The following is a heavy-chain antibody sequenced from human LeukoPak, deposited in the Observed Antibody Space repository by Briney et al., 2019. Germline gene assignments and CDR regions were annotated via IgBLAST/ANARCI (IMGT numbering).Heavy chain of an antibody. Sequence: SGTLSLTCTVSGGSFGTYCFSWIRQAPGKGLEWIGYIYYNGDTKYNPSLESRVIISQDTSKDQFSLALISVTAADTALYYCARHSHQVIRGAFDVWGQGTMVTVSS. CDR3: ARHSHQVIRGAFDV. D-gene: IGHD3-10*01. CDR2: IYYNGDT. V-gene: IGHV4-59*08. J-gene: IGHJ3*01. CDR1: GGSFGTYC.